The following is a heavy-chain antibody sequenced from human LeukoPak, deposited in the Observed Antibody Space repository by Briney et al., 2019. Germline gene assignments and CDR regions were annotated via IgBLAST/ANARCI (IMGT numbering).Heavy chain of an antibody. J-gene: IGHJ6*02. CDR1: GFTFSNYW. Sequence: GGSLRLSCAASGFTFSNYWMTWVRQAPGKGLEWVANINRDGSERYYVDSVKARFTISRDDAKSSLYLQMNSLRAEDTAVYYCARRNAMDVWGQGTTVIVFS. CDR2: INRDGSER. V-gene: IGHV3-7*03. CDR3: ARRNAMDV.